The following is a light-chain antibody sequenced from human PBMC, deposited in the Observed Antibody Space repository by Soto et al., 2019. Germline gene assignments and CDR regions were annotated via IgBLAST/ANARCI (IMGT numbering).Light chain of an antibody. CDR3: LQYDCSWT. CDR2: GVS. V-gene: IGKV3-20*01. CDR1: QSVPSNF. Sequence: EIVLTQSPGTLSLSPGERATLSCRASQSVPSNFLAWYQQKPGQAPILVIYGVSRRATGIPDRFSGSGSGTDFTLTISSLEREDSAVYYCLQYDCSWTFGQGTNVEIK. J-gene: IGKJ1*01.